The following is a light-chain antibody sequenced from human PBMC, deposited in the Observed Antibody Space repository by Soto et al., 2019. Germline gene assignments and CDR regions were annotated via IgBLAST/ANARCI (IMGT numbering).Light chain of an antibody. CDR1: QSISSSY. Sequence: EVVLTQSPATLSLSPGEGATLSCRVSQSISSSYLSWYQQRPGQAPRLLIYGASSRATGIPDRFSGSGSGTEFTLNINSLQAEDVATYYCQQFFYFPTFGQGTKVDIK. CDR2: GAS. CDR3: QQFFYFPT. V-gene: IGKV3D-7*01. J-gene: IGKJ1*01.